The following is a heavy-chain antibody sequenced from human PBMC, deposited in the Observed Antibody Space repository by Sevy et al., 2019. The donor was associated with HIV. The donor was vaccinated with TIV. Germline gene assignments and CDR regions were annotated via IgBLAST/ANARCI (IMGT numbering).Heavy chain of an antibody. CDR2: ISYSGTNK. CDR1: GFTFTLYA. Sequence: GGYPRLSCAASGFTFTLYAIHWVRQAPGKGLEWVALISYSGTNKYYADSVKGRFTISRDDSKNTAYLQMNNLRTDDTAVYYCARVAVEYCTDDCYHRFDYWGQGTQVTVSS. V-gene: IGHV3-30-3*01. D-gene: IGHD2-21*02. J-gene: IGHJ4*02. CDR3: ARVAVEYCTDDCYHRFDY.